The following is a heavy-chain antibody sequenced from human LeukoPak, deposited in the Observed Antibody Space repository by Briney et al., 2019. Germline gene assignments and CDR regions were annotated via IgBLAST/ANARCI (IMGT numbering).Heavy chain of an antibody. J-gene: IGHJ4*02. CDR3: ATAIAAWSLGDY. CDR2: FDPEDGET. D-gene: IGHD6-13*01. CDR1: GYTFTSYY. V-gene: IGHV1-24*01. Sequence: GASVKVSCKASGYTFTSYYMHWVRQAPGKGLEWMGGFDPEDGETIYAQKFQGRVTMTEDTSTDTAYMELSSLRSEDTAVYYCATAIAAWSLGDYWGQGTLVTVSS.